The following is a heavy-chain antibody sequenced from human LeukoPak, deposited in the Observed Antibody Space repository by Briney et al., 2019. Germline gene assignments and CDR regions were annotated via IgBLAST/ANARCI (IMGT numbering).Heavy chain of an antibody. Sequence: GGSLRLSCAASGFTFSSYGMHWVRQAPGKGLEWVAVISYDGSNKYYADSVKGRFTISRDNSKNTLYLQMNCLRAEDTAVYYCAKDSALYSYGSYYFDYWGQGTLVTVSS. CDR1: GFTFSSYG. CDR3: AKDSALYSYGSYYFDY. J-gene: IGHJ4*02. V-gene: IGHV3-30*18. CDR2: ISYDGSNK. D-gene: IGHD5-18*01.